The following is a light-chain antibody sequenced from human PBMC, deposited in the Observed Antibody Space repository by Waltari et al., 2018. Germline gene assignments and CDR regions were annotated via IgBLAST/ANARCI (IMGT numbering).Light chain of an antibody. V-gene: IGKV4-1*01. CDR1: SRVWSNSNNETF. CDR2: QAS. CDR3: QQFSGDHGVT. J-gene: IGKJ4*01. Sequence: DIVMTHSPDALAVSLGHRATTTCKSSSRVWSNSNNETFLNWYHQKQGQTPKLLIHQASTRESGVPERISGSGSGTEFTPPISSLQAEDVAVYYCQQFSGDHGVTFGGGTKVEIK.